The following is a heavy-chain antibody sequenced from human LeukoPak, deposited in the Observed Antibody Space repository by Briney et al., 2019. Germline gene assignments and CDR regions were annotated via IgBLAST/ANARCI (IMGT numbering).Heavy chain of an antibody. V-gene: IGHV3-23*01. J-gene: IGHJ4*02. D-gene: IGHD4-11*01. CDR2: ISGSGDST. CDR3: ADSNYWYPVDY. Sequence: GGSLRLSCAASGFTFSSYAMRWVRQAPGKGLEWVSDISGSGDSTYYADSVKGRFTISRDNSKNTLYLQMNSLRAEDTAVYYCADSNYWYPVDYWGQGTLVTVSS. CDR1: GFTFSSYA.